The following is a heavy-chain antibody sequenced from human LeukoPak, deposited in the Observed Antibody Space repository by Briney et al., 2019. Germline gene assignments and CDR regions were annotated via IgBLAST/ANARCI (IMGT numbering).Heavy chain of an antibody. Sequence: GGSLRLSCAASGFTFSGNWMTWVRQAPGKGLEWVAIINEGGGLKYYVDSVKGRFTISRDNTNNSLYLQMNSLRAEDTAVYYCAREGQIDYGDYVIAFDIWGQGTMVTVSS. J-gene: IGHJ3*02. CDR2: INEGGGLK. CDR1: GFTFSGNW. D-gene: IGHD4-17*01. CDR3: AREGQIDYGDYVIAFDI. V-gene: IGHV3-7*01.